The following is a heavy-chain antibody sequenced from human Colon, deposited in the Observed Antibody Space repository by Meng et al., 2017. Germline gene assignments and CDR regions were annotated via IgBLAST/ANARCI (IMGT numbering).Heavy chain of an antibody. CDR2: GST. CDR1: GPSVSDTNYA. Sequence: LQEPGQGLVRTSDTLSLTCTVSGPSVSDTNYAWRWIRQPPGKGLEWIGYGSTNHNPSLKSRVTISVDTSKNQFSLTLNSVTAADTAVYYCARDNWGSLDYWGQGTLVTVSS. D-gene: IGHD7-27*01. V-gene: IGHV4-61*01. CDR3: ARDNWGSLDY. J-gene: IGHJ4*02.